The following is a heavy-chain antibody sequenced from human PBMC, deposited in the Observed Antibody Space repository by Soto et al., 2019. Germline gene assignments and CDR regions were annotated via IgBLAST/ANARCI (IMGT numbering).Heavy chain of an antibody. CDR3: ARDSGYYYGSGSPYYFDY. CDR1: GGSISSYY. J-gene: IGHJ4*02. V-gene: IGHV4-59*01. Sequence: SETLSLTCTFSGGSISSYYWSWIRQPPGKGLEWIGYIYYSGSTNYNPSLKSRVTISVDTSKNQFSLKLSSVTAADTAVYYCARDSGYYYGSGSPYYFDYWGQGTLVTVSS. D-gene: IGHD3-10*01. CDR2: IYYSGST.